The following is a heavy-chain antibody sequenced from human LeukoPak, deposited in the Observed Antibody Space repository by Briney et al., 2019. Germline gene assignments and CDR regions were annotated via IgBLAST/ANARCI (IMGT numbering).Heavy chain of an antibody. Sequence: GGSLRLSCAASGFTFSSYAMTWVRQAPGEGLEWVSSISGSGGSAYYADSVKGRFAISRDNSKSTLDLQMNTLRAEDTAIYYCAKGVYGSGSNYNPPLDYWGQGTLVTVSS. CDR2: ISGSGGSA. CDR1: GFTFSSYA. J-gene: IGHJ4*02. CDR3: AKGVYGSGSNYNPPLDY. V-gene: IGHV3-23*01. D-gene: IGHD3-10*01.